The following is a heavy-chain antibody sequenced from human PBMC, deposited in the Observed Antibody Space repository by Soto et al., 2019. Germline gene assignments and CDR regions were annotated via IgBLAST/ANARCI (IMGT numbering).Heavy chain of an antibody. CDR2: INGDGSTT. J-gene: IGHJ5*02. CDR3: VRDSPTNLEDADAMASWFDP. V-gene: IGHV3-74*01. D-gene: IGHD2-2*01. CDR1: GFNFNFYW. Sequence: EVLLVESGGGLVQPGGSLRLSCAASGFNFNFYWMHWVRQASGKGLVWVSRINGDGSTTDYADSVKGRFTISRDNAKNTLFLQMDSLRVEDTAVYYCVRDSPTNLEDADAMASWFDPWGQGTLVTVSS.